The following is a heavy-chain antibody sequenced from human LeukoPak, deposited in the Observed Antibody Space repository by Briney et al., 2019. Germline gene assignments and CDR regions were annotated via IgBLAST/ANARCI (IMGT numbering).Heavy chain of an antibody. CDR1: GGSFSGYY. D-gene: IGHD5-24*01. CDR3: ARDGEMATASV. CDR2: INHSGST. Sequence: SETLSLTCAVYGGSFSGYYWSWIRQPPGKGLEWIGEINHSGSTNYNPSLKSRVTISVDTSKNQFSLKLSSVTAADTAVYYCARDGEMATASVWGKGTTVTISS. J-gene: IGHJ6*04. V-gene: IGHV4-34*01.